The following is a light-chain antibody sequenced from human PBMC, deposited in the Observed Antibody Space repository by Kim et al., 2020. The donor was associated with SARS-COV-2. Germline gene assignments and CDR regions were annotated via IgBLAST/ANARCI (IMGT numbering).Light chain of an antibody. J-gene: IGKJ2*01. CDR2: GAS. V-gene: IGKV3-15*01. CDR3: QQYNNWPVT. CDR1: QSVSSN. Sequence: SVSPGESATLSCRASQSVSSNLAWYQQKPGQAPRLLIYGASTRATGIPARFSGSGSGTEFTLTISSLQSEDFAVYYCQQYNNWPVTFGQGTKLEI.